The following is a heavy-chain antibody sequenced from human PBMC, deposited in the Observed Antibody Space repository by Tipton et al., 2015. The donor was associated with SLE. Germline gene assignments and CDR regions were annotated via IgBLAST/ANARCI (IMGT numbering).Heavy chain of an antibody. D-gene: IGHD1-26*01. CDR3: ARGPSSGSYWEWFDP. J-gene: IGHJ5*02. CDR1: GYTFTACY. CDR2: INPNSGGT. Sequence: QLVQSGAEVKKPGASVKVSCKASGYTFTACYMHWVRQAPGQGLEWMGWINPNSGGTNYAQKFQGRVTMTRDTPISTAYMELSRLRSDDTAVYYCARGPSSGSYWEWFDPWGQGTLVTVSS. V-gene: IGHV1-2*02.